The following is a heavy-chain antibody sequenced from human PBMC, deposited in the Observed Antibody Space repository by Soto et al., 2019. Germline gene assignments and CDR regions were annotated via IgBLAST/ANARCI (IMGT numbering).Heavy chain of an antibody. J-gene: IGHJ6*04. CDR3: ASPSWPHGIAATLDV. V-gene: IGHV4-39*01. CDR1: GGSISSSSYY. CDR2: IYYSGST. D-gene: IGHD6-25*01. Sequence: PSETLSLTCTVSGGSISSSSYYWGWIRQPPGKGLEWIGSIYYSGSTYYNPSLKSRVTISVDTSKNQFSLKLSSVTAADTAVYNCASPSWPHGIAATLDVWGKGTTVTVPS.